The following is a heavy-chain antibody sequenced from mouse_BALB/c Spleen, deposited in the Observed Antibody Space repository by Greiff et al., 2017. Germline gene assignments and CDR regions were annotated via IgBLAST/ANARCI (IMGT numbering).Heavy chain of an antibody. D-gene: IGHD4-1*01. V-gene: IGHV1S81*02. CDR3: ARSGTGTRAMDY. J-gene: IGHJ4*01. Sequence: QVQLKQPGAELVKPGASVKLSCKASGYTFTSYWMHWVKQRPGQGLEWIGEINPSNGRTNYNEKFKSKATLTVDKSSSTAYMQLSSLTSEDSAVYYCARSGTGTRAMDYWGQGTSVTVSS. CDR1: GYTFTSYW. CDR2: INPSNGRT.